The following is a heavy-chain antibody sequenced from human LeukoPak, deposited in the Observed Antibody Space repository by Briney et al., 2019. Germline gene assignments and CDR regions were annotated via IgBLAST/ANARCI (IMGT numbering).Heavy chain of an antibody. V-gene: IGHV3-11*04. Sequence: GGSLRLSCAASGFTFSDYYMSWIRQAPGEGLVWVSYINTSGDTIYYADSVKGRFTMSRDNAKNSLYLRMNSLRAEDTAVYYCARTSRGFDYWGQGSLVTVSS. CDR3: ARTSRGFDY. D-gene: IGHD3-10*01. CDR2: INTSGDTI. CDR1: GFTFSDYY. J-gene: IGHJ4*02.